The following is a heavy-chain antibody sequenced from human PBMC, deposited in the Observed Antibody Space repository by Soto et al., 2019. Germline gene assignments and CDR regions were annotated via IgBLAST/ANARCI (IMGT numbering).Heavy chain of an antibody. J-gene: IGHJ4*02. D-gene: IGHD5-18*01. CDR3: ARDLGRYSYGCFDY. Sequence: GGSLRLSCAASGFTFSSYGMXWVRQAPGKGLEWVAVISYDGSNKYYADSVKGRFTISRDNSKNTLYLQMNSLRAEDTAVYYCARDLGRYSYGCFDYWGQGTLVTVSS. V-gene: IGHV3-30*03. CDR2: ISYDGSNK. CDR1: GFTFSSYG.